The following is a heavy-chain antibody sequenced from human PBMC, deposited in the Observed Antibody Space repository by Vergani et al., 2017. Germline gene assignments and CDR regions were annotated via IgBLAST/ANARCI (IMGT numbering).Heavy chain of an antibody. CDR3: VKDRYGDSDALFDY. V-gene: IGHV3-9*01. D-gene: IGHD4-17*01. CDR1: GFTFDDYA. CDR2: ISWNSGRI. Sequence: EVQLVESGGGLVQPGRSLKLSCAASGFTFDDYAMHWVRPAPGKGLEWVAGISWNSGRIGYADSVKGRFTISRDNAKNSLYLQMNSLRAEDTALYYCVKDRYGDSDALFDYWGQGTLVTVSA. J-gene: IGHJ4*02.